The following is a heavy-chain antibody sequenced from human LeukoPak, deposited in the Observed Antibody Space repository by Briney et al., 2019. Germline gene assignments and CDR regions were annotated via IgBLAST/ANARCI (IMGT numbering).Heavy chain of an antibody. CDR2: LSYDGSYH. D-gene: IGHD5-24*01. Sequence: SGGSLRLSCAASGFTFSSYAMYWVRQAPGKGLEWVAVLSYDGSYHYYADSVKGRFTISRDNSKSTLYLQMNSLRAEDTAVYYSVTGDDSRHGHNPRFDYWGQGTLVTVSS. J-gene: IGHJ4*02. V-gene: IGHV3-30*04. CDR1: GFTFSSYA. CDR3: VTGDDSRHGHNPRFDY.